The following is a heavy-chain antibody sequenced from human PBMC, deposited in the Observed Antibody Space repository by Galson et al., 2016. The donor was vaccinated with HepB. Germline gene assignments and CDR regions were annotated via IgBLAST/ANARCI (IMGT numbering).Heavy chain of an antibody. CDR3: VRRPHCSRATCYVDPYYYGMDV. CDR1: GFPFSNYW. CDR2: IKSDGTYT. J-gene: IGHJ6*02. Sequence: SLRLSCAASGFPFSNYWMHWVRQAPGKGLVWVSRIKSDGTYTSYADSVKGRFTISRDNAKNTLYLQMNSLRDEDTAVYFCVRRPHCSRATCYVDPYYYGMDVWGQGTTVTVSS. D-gene: IGHD2-2*01. V-gene: IGHV3-74*01.